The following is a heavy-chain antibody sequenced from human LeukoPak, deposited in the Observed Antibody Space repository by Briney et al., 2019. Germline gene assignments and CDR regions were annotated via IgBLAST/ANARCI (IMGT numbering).Heavy chain of an antibody. CDR1: GFTFSSYG. CDR2: IWYDGSNK. Sequence: GGSLRLSCAASGFTFSSYGMHWVRRAPGKGLEWVAVIWYDGSNKYYADSVKGRFTISRDNSKNTLYLQMNSLRAEDTAVYYCAKGSEYSSSVFDYWGQGTLVTVSS. V-gene: IGHV3-33*06. D-gene: IGHD6-6*01. CDR3: AKGSEYSSSVFDY. J-gene: IGHJ4*02.